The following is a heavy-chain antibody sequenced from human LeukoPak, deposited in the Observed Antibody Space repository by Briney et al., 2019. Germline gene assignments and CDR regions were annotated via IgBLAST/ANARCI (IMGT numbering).Heavy chain of an antibody. CDR2: ISGSGGST. CDR1: GFTFSSYA. D-gene: IGHD3-3*01. V-gene: IGHV3-23*01. J-gene: IGHJ4*02. Sequence: PGGSLRLSCAASGFTFSSYAMSWVRQAPGKGLEWVSAISGSGGSTYYADSVKGRFTISRDNSKNTLYLQMNSLRAEDTAVYYCAKEPRGYYLSLQQVGDYWGQGTLVTVSS. CDR3: AKEPRGYYLSLQQVGDY.